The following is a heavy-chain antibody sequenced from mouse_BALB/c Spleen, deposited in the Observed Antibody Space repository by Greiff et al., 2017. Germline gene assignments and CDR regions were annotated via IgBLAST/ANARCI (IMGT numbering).Heavy chain of an antibody. CDR2: ISYDGSN. CDR3: ARDLRLGAWFAY. J-gene: IGHJ3*01. CDR1: GYSIPSGYY. V-gene: IGHV3-6*02. D-gene: IGHD3-2*02. Sequence: EVKLVESGPGLVKPSQSLSLTCSVTGYSIPSGYYWNWIRQFPGNKLEWMGYISYDGSNNYNPSLKNRISITRDTSKNQFFLKLNSVTTEDTATYYCARDLRLGAWFAYWGQGTLVTVSA.